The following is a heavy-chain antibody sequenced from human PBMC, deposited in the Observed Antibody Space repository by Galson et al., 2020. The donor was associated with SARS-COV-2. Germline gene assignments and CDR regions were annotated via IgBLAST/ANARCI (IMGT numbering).Heavy chain of an antibody. D-gene: IGHD3-3*01. CDR2: IYYSGST. V-gene: IGHV4-59*01. J-gene: IGHJ6*03. CDR1: GGSISSYY. CDR3: ARAGGYDFWSGYPLGNYYYYYMDV. Sequence: SETLSLTCTVSGGSISSYYWSWIRQPPGKGLEWIGYIYYSGSTNYNPSLKSRVTISVDTSKNQFSLKLSSVTAADTAVYYCARAGGYDFWSGYPLGNYYYYYMDVWGKGTTVTVSS.